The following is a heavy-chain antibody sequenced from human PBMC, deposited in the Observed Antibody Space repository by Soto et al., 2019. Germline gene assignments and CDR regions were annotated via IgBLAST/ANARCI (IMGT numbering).Heavy chain of an antibody. V-gene: IGHV1-3*01. CDR3: ARVSGYYLPDY. CDR1: GYTFTNYA. D-gene: IGHD5-12*01. J-gene: IGHJ4*02. Sequence: ASVKVSCKASGYTFTNYATHWVRQAPGQRLEWMGWINAGNGNTKYSQKFQGRVTITRDTSASTAYMELSSLRSDDTAVYYCARVSGYYLPDYWGQGTLVTVSS. CDR2: INAGNGNT.